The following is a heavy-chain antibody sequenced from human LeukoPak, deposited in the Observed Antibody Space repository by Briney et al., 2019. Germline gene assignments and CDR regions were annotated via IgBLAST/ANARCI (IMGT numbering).Heavy chain of an antibody. CDR2: ISYDGSNK. D-gene: IGHD1-7*01. CDR1: GFTFSIYG. CDR3: ATGITGTTVGPRDY. V-gene: IGHV3-30*03. Sequence: PGRSLRLSCAASGFTFSIYGMHWVRQAPGKGLEWVAVISYDGSNKYYADSVKGRFTISRDNSKNTLYLQMNSLRAEDTAVYYCATGITGTTVGPRDYWGQGTLVTVSS. J-gene: IGHJ4*02.